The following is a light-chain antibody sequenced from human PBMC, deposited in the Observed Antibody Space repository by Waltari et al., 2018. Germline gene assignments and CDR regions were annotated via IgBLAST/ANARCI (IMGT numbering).Light chain of an antibody. Sequence: DIVMTQSPDSLAVSLGERATINCKSSQSILYSSNNKKYLAWYQQKPGQSPKLLIYWASTRESGVPDRFSGSGSGTDFTLTISSLQTEDVAVYYCQQYYSTPFTFGGGTKVEIK. CDR1: QSILYSSNNKKY. CDR3: QQYYSTPFT. CDR2: WAS. J-gene: IGKJ4*01. V-gene: IGKV4-1*01.